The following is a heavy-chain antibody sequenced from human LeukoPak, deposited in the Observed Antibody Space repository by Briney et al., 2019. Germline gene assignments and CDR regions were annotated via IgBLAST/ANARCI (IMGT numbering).Heavy chain of an antibody. Sequence: GGSLRLSCAASGFTFSSYWMSWVRQAPGKGLEWVANIKQDGSEKYYVDSVKGRFTISRDNAKNSLYLQMNSLRAEDTAVYYCARGAYSSGWAYFDHWGQGTLVTVSS. D-gene: IGHD6-19*01. V-gene: IGHV3-7*01. CDR3: ARGAYSSGWAYFDH. CDR1: GFTFSSYW. CDR2: IKQDGSEK. J-gene: IGHJ4*02.